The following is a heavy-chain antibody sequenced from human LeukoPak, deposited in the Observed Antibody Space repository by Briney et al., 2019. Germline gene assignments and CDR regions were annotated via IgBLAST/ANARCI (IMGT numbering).Heavy chain of an antibody. CDR3: ARGDYYDSSAPRDYYYYYGMDV. Sequence: PSETLSLTCAVYGGSFSGYYWSWIRQPPGKGLEWIGEINHSGSTNYNPSLKSRVTISVDTSKNQFSLKLSSVTAADTAVYYCARGDYYDSSAPRDYYYYYGMDVWGKGTTVTVSS. V-gene: IGHV4-34*09. J-gene: IGHJ6*04. CDR2: INHSGST. CDR1: GGSFSGYY. D-gene: IGHD3-22*01.